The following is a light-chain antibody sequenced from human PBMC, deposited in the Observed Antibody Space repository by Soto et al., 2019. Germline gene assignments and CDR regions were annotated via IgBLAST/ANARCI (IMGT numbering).Light chain of an antibody. V-gene: IGKV3-20*01. CDR1: QSVSSSY. CDR3: QQYGSSSWT. J-gene: IGKJ1*01. CDR2: AAS. Sequence: EIVLTQSPGTLSSSPGERATLSCRASQSVSSSYLAWYRQKPGQAPRLLIYAASSGATGIPDRFSGSGSGTDFTLTISRLEPEDFAVYYCQQYGSSSWTFGQGTKVEFK.